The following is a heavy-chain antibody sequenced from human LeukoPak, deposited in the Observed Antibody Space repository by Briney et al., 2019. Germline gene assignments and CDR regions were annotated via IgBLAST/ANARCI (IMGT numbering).Heavy chain of an antibody. J-gene: IGHJ4*02. CDR2: IRYDGSNK. CDR3: AKGLGFWRYFDY. CDR1: GFTFSSYG. D-gene: IGHD3-3*01. Sequence: GGSLRLSCAASGFTFSSYGMHWVRQAPRKGLEWVAFIRYDGSNKYYADSVKGRFTISRDNSKNTLYLQMNSLRAEDTAVYYCAKGLGFWRYFDYWGQGTLVTVSS. V-gene: IGHV3-30*02.